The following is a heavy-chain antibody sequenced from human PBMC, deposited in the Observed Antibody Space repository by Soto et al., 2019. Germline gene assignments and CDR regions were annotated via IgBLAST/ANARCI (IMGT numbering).Heavy chain of an antibody. CDR2: IYHSGST. CDR3: ARGGSITIFGVVPPHYGMDV. D-gene: IGHD3-3*01. V-gene: IGHV4-4*02. J-gene: IGHJ6*02. CDR1: GGSISSSNW. Sequence: PSETLSLTCAVSGGSISSSNWWSWVRQPPGKGLEWIGEIYHSGSTNYNPSLKSRVTISVDKSKNQFSLKLSSVTAADTAVYYCARGGSITIFGVVPPHYGMDVWGQGTTVTVS.